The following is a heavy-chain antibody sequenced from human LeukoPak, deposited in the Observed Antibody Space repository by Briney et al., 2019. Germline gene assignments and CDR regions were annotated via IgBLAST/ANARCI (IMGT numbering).Heavy chain of an antibody. D-gene: IGHD5-12*01. Sequence: GGSLRLSCAASGFTFDDYAMHWVRQAPGKGLEWVSGISWNGGSIGYADSVKGRFTISRDNAKDSLYLQMNSLRAEDTALYYCAKGGYDLPYFDYWGQGTLVTVSS. V-gene: IGHV3-9*01. CDR2: ISWNGGSI. J-gene: IGHJ4*02. CDR1: GFTFDDYA. CDR3: AKGGYDLPYFDY.